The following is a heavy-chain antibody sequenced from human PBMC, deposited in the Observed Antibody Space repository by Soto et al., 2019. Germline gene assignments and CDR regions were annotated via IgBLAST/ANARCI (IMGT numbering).Heavy chain of an antibody. J-gene: IGHJ6*02. CDR1: GYTFTGYY. CDR2: INPNSGGT. D-gene: IGHD6-25*01. CDR3: ARGPAAAPTAYYYYYGMDV. V-gene: IGHV1-2*04. Sequence: ASVKVSCKASGYTFTGYYIHWVRQAPGQGLEWMGRINPNSGGTNYAQKFQGWVTMTRDTSISTAYMELSRLRSDDTAVYYCARGPAAAPTAYYYYYGMDVWGQGTTVTVSS.